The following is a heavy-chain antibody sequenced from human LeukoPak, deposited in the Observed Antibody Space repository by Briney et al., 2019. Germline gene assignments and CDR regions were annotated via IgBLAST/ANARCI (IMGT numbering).Heavy chain of an antibody. J-gene: IGHJ4*02. Sequence: SETLSLTCTVSGGSISSGSYYWSWIRQPAGKGLEWIGRIYTSGSTNYNPSLKSRVTISVDTSKNQFSLKLSSVTAADTAVYYCAREHGSGSWRGYFDYWGQGTLVTVSS. D-gene: IGHD3-10*01. V-gene: IGHV4-61*02. CDR3: AREHGSGSWRGYFDY. CDR2: IYTSGST. CDR1: GGSISSGSYY.